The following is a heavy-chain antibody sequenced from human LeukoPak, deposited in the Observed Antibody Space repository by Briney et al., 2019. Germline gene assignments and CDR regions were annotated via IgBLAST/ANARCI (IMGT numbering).Heavy chain of an antibody. CDR2: IYYDGSNK. Sequence: GGSLRLSCAASGFTFSNYGMHWVRQAPGKGLELVALIYYDGSNKYYADSVKGRFTISRDNPKNTLYLQMNSLRAEDTAMYYCANNFDYWGQGTLVTVSS. J-gene: IGHJ4*02. V-gene: IGHV3-33*06. CDR1: GFTFSNYG. CDR3: ANNFDY.